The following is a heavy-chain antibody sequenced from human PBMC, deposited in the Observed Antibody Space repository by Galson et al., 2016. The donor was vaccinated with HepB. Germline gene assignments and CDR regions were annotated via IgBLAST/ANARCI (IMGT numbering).Heavy chain of an antibody. CDR1: GFTFSSYA. D-gene: IGHD2-2*01. CDR3: ASAHCRSMSCLADD. J-gene: IGHJ4*02. Sequence: SLRLSCAASGFTFSSYAMNWVRQAPGKGLEWVAVISYDGSNKYYADSVKGRFTISRDNSKKTLYLQMNSLRAEDTAVYYCASAHCRSMSCLADDWGQGTLVIVSS. CDR2: ISYDGSNK. V-gene: IGHV3-30-3*01.